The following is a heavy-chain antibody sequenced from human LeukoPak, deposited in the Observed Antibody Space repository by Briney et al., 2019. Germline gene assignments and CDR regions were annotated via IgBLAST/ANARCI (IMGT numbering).Heavy chain of an antibody. J-gene: IGHJ5*02. Sequence: ASVTVSCKASGYTFTSYDINWVRQAAGQGLEWMGWMNPNSGNTGYAQKFQGRVTMTRNTSISTAYMELSSLRSEDTAVYYCARGRYYDSSGYYYNSVWFDPWGQGTLVTVSS. CDR3: ARGRYYDSSGYYYNSVWFDP. CDR1: GYTFTSYD. D-gene: IGHD3-22*01. CDR2: MNPNSGNT. V-gene: IGHV1-8*01.